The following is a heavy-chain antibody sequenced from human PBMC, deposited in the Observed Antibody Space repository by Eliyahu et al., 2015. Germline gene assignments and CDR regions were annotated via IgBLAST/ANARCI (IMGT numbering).Heavy chain of an antibody. CDR2: ITSNSGYI. J-gene: IGHJ3*02. V-gene: IGHV3-21*01. Sequence: EVQLVQSGGGLVKPGGSLRLSCAASGFTFSNYNMDWVRQASGKGLEWVSSITSNSGYIYYADSVKGRFTISRDNAKNSLYLQMNSLRAEDTAVYYCARLRSGWHGGVVDIWGLGTMVTVSS. D-gene: IGHD6-19*01. CDR3: ARLRSGWHGGVVDI. CDR1: GFTFSNYN.